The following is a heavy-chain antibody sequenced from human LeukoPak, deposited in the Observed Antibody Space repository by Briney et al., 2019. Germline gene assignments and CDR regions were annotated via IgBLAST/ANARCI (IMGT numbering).Heavy chain of an antibody. CDR2: ISSSGSTI. Sequence: AGGSLRLSCAASGFTFSRYEVNWGRQAPGKGLEWVSYISSSGSTIYYADSVKGRFTISRDNAKNSLYLLMNSLRADDTSDYYCARGNLGGDHYFDYWGQGTLVTVSS. V-gene: IGHV3-48*03. J-gene: IGHJ4*02. CDR3: ARGNLGGDHYFDY. D-gene: IGHD3-16*01. CDR1: GFTFSRYE.